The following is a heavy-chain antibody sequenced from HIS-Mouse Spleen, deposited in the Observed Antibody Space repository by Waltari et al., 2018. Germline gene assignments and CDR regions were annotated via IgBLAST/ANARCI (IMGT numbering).Heavy chain of an antibody. Sequence: QLQLQESGPGLVKPSETLSLTCTVSGGSISSSSYYWGWIRQPPGKGLEWIGSIYYSGSIYYNPSLKSRVTRSVDTSKNQFSLKLSSVTAADTAVYYCAREIPYSSSWYDWYFDLWGRGTLVTVSS. D-gene: IGHD6-13*01. CDR3: AREIPYSSSWYDWYFDL. CDR1: GGSISSSSYY. CDR2: IYYSGSI. J-gene: IGHJ2*01. V-gene: IGHV4-39*07.